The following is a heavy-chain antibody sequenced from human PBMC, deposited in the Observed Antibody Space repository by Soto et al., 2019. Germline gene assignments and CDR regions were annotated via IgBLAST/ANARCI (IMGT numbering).Heavy chain of an antibody. J-gene: IGHJ5*02. D-gene: IGHD6-19*01. CDR2: INHSGST. CDR1: GGSFSGYY. V-gene: IGHV4-34*01. Sequence: QVQLQQWGAGLLKPSETLSLTCAVYGGSFSGYYWSWIRQPPGKGLEWIGEINHSGSTNYNPSLKSRVTISVDTSKNQFSLKLSSVTGADPAVYYCVRRGMNKGSGWGSPRPKYTWFDPWGQGTLVTVSS. CDR3: VRRGMNKGSGWGSPRPKYTWFDP.